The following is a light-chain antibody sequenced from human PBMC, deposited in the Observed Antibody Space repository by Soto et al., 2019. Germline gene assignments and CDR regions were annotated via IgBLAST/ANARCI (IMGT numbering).Light chain of an antibody. CDR1: QTISTY. CDR3: QQTYTNPRT. Sequence: DIQMTQSPSSLSASVGDRVTLTCRASQTISTYLNWYQQRPGKAPELLIYAASSLQSGVPSRFSGSGTGTDFTLTIDNLQPEDFATYYCQQTYTNPRTFGQGTSVEIK. CDR2: AAS. V-gene: IGKV1-39*01. J-gene: IGKJ1*01.